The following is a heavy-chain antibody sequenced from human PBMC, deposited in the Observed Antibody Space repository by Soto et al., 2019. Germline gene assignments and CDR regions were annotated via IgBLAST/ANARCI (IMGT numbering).Heavy chain of an antibody. V-gene: IGHV4-61*01. Sequence: SETLSLTCTVSGGSVSGGIYYWSWIRHPPGKGLEWIGYIYYSGSTNYNPSLKSRVTISVDTSKNQFSLKLSSVTAADTAVYYCARDTGVVVAATSYYYYGMDVWGQGTTVTVSS. J-gene: IGHJ6*02. CDR3: ARDTGVVVAATSYYYYGMDV. CDR1: GGSVSGGIYY. CDR2: IYYSGST. D-gene: IGHD2-15*01.